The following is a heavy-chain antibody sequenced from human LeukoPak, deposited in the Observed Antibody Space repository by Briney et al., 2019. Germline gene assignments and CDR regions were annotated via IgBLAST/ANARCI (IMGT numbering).Heavy chain of an antibody. Sequence: PSETLSLTCTVSGGSISSSSYYWVWIRQPPGKGLEWIWSIYYSGSTYYNPSLKSRVTISVDTSKNQFSLELTSVTAADTAVYYCARHSGSGSYHSPFGNWGQGTLVTVSS. D-gene: IGHD3-10*01. J-gene: IGHJ4*02. CDR1: GGSISSSSYY. CDR3: ARHSGSGSYHSPFGN. CDR2: IYYSGST. V-gene: IGHV4-39*01.